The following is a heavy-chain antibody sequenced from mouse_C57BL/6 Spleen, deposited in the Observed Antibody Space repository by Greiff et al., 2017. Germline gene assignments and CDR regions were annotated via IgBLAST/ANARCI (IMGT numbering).Heavy chain of an antibody. CDR1: GYTFTGYW. CDR3: ARSNYDYDRYFDV. CDR2: ILPGSGST. J-gene: IGHJ1*03. V-gene: IGHV1-9*01. D-gene: IGHD2-4*01. Sequence: KLSCKATGYTFTGYWIAWVTQRPGHGLAWIGEILPGSGSTNYNEKFKGKATFTADSSSNTAYLQLSSLTTDDSAIYYCARSNYDYDRYFDVWGTGTMVTVSA.